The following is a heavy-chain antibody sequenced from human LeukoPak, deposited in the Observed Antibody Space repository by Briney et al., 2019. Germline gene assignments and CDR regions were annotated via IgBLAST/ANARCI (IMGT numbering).Heavy chain of an antibody. CDR2: ISAYNGNT. D-gene: IGHD6-19*01. CDR1: GDTFTSYG. CDR3: ARWEVGIAVAGTGGYFDY. J-gene: IGHJ4*02. Sequence: ASVKVSCKASGDTFTSYGISWVRQAPGQGLEWMGWISAYNGNTNYAQKLQGRVTMTTDTSTSTAYMELRSLRSDDTAVYYCARWEVGIAVAGTGGYFDYWGQGTLVTVSS. V-gene: IGHV1-18*01.